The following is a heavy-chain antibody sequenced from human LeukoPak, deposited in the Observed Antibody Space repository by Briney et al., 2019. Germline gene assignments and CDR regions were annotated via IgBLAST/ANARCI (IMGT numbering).Heavy chain of an antibody. J-gene: IGHJ4*02. CDR3: ARYSSSWLASDY. Sequence: GGSLRLSCAASGFTFSSYSMNWVRQAPGKGLEWASSISSSSSYIYYADSVKGRFTISRDNSKNTLYLQMNSLRAEDTAVYYCARYSSSWLASDYWGQGTLVTVSS. CDR2: ISSSSSYI. D-gene: IGHD6-13*01. CDR1: GFTFSSYS. V-gene: IGHV3-21*01.